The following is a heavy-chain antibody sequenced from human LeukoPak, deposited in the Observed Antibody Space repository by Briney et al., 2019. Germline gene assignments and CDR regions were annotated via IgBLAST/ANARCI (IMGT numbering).Heavy chain of an antibody. J-gene: IGHJ4*02. D-gene: IGHD3-3*02. CDR3: TAGYGHSVFDF. V-gene: IGHV3-15*01. CDR1: GFTITNAR. Sequence: PGGSLRLSRAASGFTITNARMGWVRQAPGKGLEWVGLIKSKIDGGTTDFAAPVKGRFTISIDDSKHTLYLQMNSLKSEDTGVYYCTAGYGHSVFDFWGQGTLVTVSS. CDR2: IKSKIDGGTT.